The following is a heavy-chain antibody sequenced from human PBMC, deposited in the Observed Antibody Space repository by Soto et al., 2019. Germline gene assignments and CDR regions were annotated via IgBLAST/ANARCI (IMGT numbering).Heavy chain of an antibody. CDR3: TTDSYSTIIIVRFDY. J-gene: IGHJ4*01. D-gene: IGHD3-22*01. CDR2: SKSKTDGWTT. CDR1: GFTFSNAW. Sequence: GGSLRLSCAASGFTFSNAWINWVRQAPGKGLEWVGRSKSKTDGWTTDYAEPVRGRFAISRDDSNNRVYLQMNSLKIEDTAVYYCTTDSYSTIIIVRFDYWGHGTLVTVSS. V-gene: IGHV3-15*07.